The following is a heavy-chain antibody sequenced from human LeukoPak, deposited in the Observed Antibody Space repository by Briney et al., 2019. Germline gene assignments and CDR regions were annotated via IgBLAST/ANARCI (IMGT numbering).Heavy chain of an antibody. CDR1: GYTFTKYG. Sequence: ASVKVSCKASGYTFTKYGITWVRQAPGQGLEWMGWISTYNGNTNYAQKLQGRVTMTTDTSTSTAYMELRSLRSDDTAVYYCARDIVLIGFCWFDPWGQGTLITVSS. J-gene: IGHJ5*02. CDR2: ISTYNGNT. D-gene: IGHD2-8*01. V-gene: IGHV1-18*01. CDR3: ARDIVLIGFCWFDP.